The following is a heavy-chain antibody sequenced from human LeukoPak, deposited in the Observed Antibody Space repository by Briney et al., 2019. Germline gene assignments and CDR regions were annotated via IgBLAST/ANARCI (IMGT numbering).Heavy chain of an antibody. Sequence: GGSLRLSCAASGFTFSSYSMNWVRQAPGKGLEWVSSISSSSSYIYYADSVKGRFTISRDNAKNSLYLQMNSLRAEDTAVYYCARVAYGSGSYYPDYYMDVWGKGTTVAVSS. CDR2: ISSSSSYI. V-gene: IGHV3-21*01. J-gene: IGHJ6*03. CDR1: GFTFSSYS. D-gene: IGHD3-10*01. CDR3: ARVAYGSGSYYPDYYMDV.